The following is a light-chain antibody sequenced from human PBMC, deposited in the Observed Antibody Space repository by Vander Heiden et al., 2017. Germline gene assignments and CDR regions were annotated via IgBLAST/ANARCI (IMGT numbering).Light chain of an antibody. CDR3: ASWDDSLNGYV. CDR2: SND. Sequence: QSVLTQPPSASGTPGQRVAISCSGSGSSIGSNTVNWSQQLPGAAPKLLMFSNDQRPSGVPDRFSGSKSGTSASLAISVLQSEDEADYYCASWDDSLNGYVFGTGTKVTVL. CDR1: GSSIGSNT. J-gene: IGLJ1*01. V-gene: IGLV1-44*01.